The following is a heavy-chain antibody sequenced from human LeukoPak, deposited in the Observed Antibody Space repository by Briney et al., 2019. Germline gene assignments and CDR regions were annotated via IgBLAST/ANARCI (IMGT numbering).Heavy chain of an antibody. V-gene: IGHV2-70*11. CDR1: GFSLSTSGMC. J-gene: IGHJ4*02. CDR3: ARILYYYGSGSYLVDY. CDR2: IDWDDDK. Sequence: SGPALVKPTQTLTLTCTFSGFSLSTSGMCVSWIRQPPGKALEWLARIDWDDDKYYSTSLKTRHTISKDTSKNQVVLTMTNMDPVDTATYYCARILYYYGSGSYLVDYWGQGTLVTVSS. D-gene: IGHD3-10*01.